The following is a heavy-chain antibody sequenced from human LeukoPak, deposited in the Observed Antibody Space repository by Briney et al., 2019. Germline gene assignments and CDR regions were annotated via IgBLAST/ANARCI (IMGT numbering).Heavy chain of an antibody. CDR3: ARDLRGYYDFWSGYGY. CDR1: GYTFTGYY. Sequence: ASVKVSCKASGYTFTGYYMHWVRQAPGQGLEWMGWINPNSGGTNYAQKFQGRVTMTRDTSISTAYMELSRLRSDDTAVYYCARDLRGYYDFWSGYGYWGQGTLVTVSS. J-gene: IGHJ4*02. CDR2: INPNSGGT. D-gene: IGHD3-3*01. V-gene: IGHV1-2*02.